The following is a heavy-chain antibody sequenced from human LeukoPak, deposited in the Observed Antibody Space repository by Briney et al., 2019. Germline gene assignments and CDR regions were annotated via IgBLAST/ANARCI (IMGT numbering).Heavy chain of an antibody. V-gene: IGHV3-23*01. CDR3: ARAAAGRAYYHYGMDV. CDR2: LDSDGSP. J-gene: IGHJ6*02. Sequence: QTGGSLRLSCAAPGFTFSSYAMSWVRQAPGKGLEWVSILDSDGSPSYADSVKGRFTISRDNSKNTLDLQMNSLRAEDTAVYYCARAAAGRAYYHYGMDVWGQGTTVTVSS. CDR1: GFTFSSYA. D-gene: IGHD6-13*01.